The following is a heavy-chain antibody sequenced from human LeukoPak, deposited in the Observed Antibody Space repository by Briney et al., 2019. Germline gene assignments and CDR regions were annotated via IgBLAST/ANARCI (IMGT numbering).Heavy chain of an antibody. D-gene: IGHD3-16*01. V-gene: IGHV4-61*02. Sequence: SETLSLTCTVSGGSISSGSYYWSWIRQPAGKGLEWIGRIYTSGSTNYNPSLKSRVTISVDTSKNQFSLKLSSVTAADTAVYYCAKGGGYYFDYWGQGTLVTVSS. CDR3: AKGGGYYFDY. J-gene: IGHJ4*02. CDR2: IYTSGST. CDR1: GGSISSGSYY.